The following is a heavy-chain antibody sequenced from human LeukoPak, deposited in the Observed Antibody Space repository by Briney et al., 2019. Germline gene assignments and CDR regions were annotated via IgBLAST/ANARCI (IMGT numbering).Heavy chain of an antibody. CDR2: ISTYNDNT. CDR3: AKEGVDVVTGSTYYFDD. CDR1: GYSFTNHA. Sequence: ASVKVSCKASGYSFTNHAINWVRQAPGQGLEWMGWISTYNDNTKYAQNFQGRVTMTTDTSTSTAYMELRSLRSDDTAVYYCAKEGVDVVTGSTYYFDDWGQGTLVTVSS. J-gene: IGHJ4*02. V-gene: IGHV1-18*04. D-gene: IGHD3-9*01.